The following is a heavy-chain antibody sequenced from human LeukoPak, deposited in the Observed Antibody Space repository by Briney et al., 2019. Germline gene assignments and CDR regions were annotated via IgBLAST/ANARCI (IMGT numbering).Heavy chain of an antibody. CDR3: ARDSPDSPYSSGWGQYYFDY. CDR2: INTDTGNP. J-gene: IGHJ4*02. CDR1: GYTFTSYA. D-gene: IGHD6-19*01. V-gene: IGHV7-4-1*02. Sequence: ASVKVSCKASGYTFTSYAMNWVRQAPGQGLEWMGWINTDTGNPTYAQGFTGRFVFSLDTSVSTAYLQISSLKAEDTAVYYCARDSPDSPYSSGWGQYYFDYWGQGTLATVSS.